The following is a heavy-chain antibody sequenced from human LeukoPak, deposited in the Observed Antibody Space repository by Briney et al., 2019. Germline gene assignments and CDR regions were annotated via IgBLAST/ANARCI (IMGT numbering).Heavy chain of an antibody. D-gene: IGHD2-2*01. CDR3: AIYQLLGWFDP. Sequence: PSETLSLTXTVSGGSISSYYWSWIRQPAGKGLEWIGRINTSGSTNYNPSLKSRVTMSVDTSKNQFSLKLSSVTAADTAVYYCAIYQLLGWFDPWGQGTLVTVSS. CDR2: INTSGST. J-gene: IGHJ5*02. CDR1: GGSISSYY. V-gene: IGHV4-4*07.